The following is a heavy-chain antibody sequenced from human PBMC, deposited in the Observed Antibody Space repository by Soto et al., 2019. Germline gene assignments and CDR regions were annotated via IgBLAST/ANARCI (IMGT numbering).Heavy chain of an antibody. Sequence: QLVQSGGEVKEPGASVQVSCKASGYTFNNYGITWVRQAPGQGLEWMGWISVYNGNKNYAKKVQGRVSMTADTSTSTAYMELRSLQSDDTAVYFCARVAITLNRGSKVDFYSMDVWGQGTTVTVSS. J-gene: IGHJ6*02. CDR2: ISVYNGNK. V-gene: IGHV1-18*01. D-gene: IGHD3-10*01. CDR1: GYTFNNYG. CDR3: ARVAITLNRGSKVDFYSMDV.